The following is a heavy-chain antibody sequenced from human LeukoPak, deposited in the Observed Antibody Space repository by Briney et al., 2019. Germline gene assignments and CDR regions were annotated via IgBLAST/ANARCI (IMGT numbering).Heavy chain of an antibody. CDR1: GYTFTSYY. CDR3: ANRRFDY. V-gene: IGHV1-46*01. Sequence: ASVKVSCKASGYTFTSYYMHWVRQAPGQGLEWVGLINPEGGSTGYAQKFQGRVTMTRDTSTSTVYMELSSLRSEDTAVYYCANRRFDYWGQGTLVTVSS. J-gene: IGHJ4*02. CDR2: INPEGGST.